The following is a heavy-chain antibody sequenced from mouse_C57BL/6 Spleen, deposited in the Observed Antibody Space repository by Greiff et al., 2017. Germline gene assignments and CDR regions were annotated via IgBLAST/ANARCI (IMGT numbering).Heavy chain of an antibody. Sequence: VQLQQSGTVLARPGASVKMSCKTSGYTFTSYWMHWVKQRPGQGLEWIGAIYPGNSDTSYNQKFKGKAKLTAVTSASTAYMELSSLTNEDSAVDYCTREDGYRYYEAMDYWGQGTSVTVSS. CDR1: GYTFTSYW. J-gene: IGHJ4*01. D-gene: IGHD2-3*01. V-gene: IGHV1-5*01. CDR2: IYPGNSDT. CDR3: TREDGYRYYEAMDY.